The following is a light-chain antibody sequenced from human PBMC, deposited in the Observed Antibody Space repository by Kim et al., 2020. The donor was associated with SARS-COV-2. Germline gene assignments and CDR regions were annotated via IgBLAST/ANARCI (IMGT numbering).Light chain of an antibody. J-gene: IGKJ1*01. Sequence: VLPVDRAPRPCRASQSVYTDLAWDQQKPGQAPRLLIYGASTRATGIPPRCSGSGSGTEFTLTISSLQSEDFALYYCQQYNNWPLTFGRGTKVDIK. CDR1: QSVYTD. V-gene: IGKV3-15*01. CDR2: GAS. CDR3: QQYNNWPLT.